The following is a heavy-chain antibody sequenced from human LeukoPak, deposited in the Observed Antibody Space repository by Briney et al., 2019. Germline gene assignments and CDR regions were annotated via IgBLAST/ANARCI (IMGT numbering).Heavy chain of an antibody. CDR3: ARDPSPSGYSTIRRFDY. V-gene: IGHV1-69*13. CDR1: GGTFSSYA. J-gene: IGHJ4*02. D-gene: IGHD6-13*01. CDR2: IIPIFGTA. Sequence: ASVKVSCKASGGTFSSYAISWVRQAPGQGLEWMGGIIPIFGTANYAQKFQGRVTITADESTSTAYMELSSLRSEDTAVYYCARDPSPSGYSTIRRFDYWGQGTLVTVSS.